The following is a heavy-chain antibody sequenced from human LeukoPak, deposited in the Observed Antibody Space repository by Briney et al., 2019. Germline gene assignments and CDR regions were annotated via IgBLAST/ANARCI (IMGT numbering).Heavy chain of an antibody. CDR1: GGSISSTSYC. D-gene: IGHD3-22*01. V-gene: IGHV4-39*01. CDR2: IYYSGST. Sequence: SETLSPTCTVSGGSISSTSYCWGWIRQPPGKGLEWIGTIYYSGSTYYNPSLKSRVTISVDTSKNQFSLKVSSVTAADTAVYYCARSGDYYDSAGYYRLFDYWGQGSLVTVSS. J-gene: IGHJ4*02. CDR3: ARSGDYYDSAGYYRLFDY.